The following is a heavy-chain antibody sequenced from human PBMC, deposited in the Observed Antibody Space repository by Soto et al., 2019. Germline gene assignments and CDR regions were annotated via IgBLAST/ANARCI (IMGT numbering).Heavy chain of an antibody. CDR2: ISSGSSAI. Sequence: DTMKWARQAPGKGPACASYISSGSSAIYYADSVKGRFTISRDNAKNSLYLQMNSLRDEVSCYYYRPKVGSIPYDRASWG. CDR1: DT. D-gene: IGHD5-12*01. J-gene: IGHJ5*01. CDR3: PKVGSIPYDRAS. V-gene: IGHV3-48*02.